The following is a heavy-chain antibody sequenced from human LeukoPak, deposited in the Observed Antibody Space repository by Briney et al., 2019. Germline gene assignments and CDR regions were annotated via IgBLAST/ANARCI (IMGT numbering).Heavy chain of an antibody. CDR1: GGSISSYY. V-gene: IGHV4-4*07. CDR3: ARTFSGSQTDLFAY. CDR2: IYSSGTT. Sequence: SETLSLTCTVSGGSISSYYWYWIRQPAEKGLEWIGRIYSSGTTNYNPSLKGRVTMSVDTSKNQLSLKLNSVTAADTAFYYCARTFSGSQTDLFAYWGQGTLVTVSS. J-gene: IGHJ4*02. D-gene: IGHD5-12*01.